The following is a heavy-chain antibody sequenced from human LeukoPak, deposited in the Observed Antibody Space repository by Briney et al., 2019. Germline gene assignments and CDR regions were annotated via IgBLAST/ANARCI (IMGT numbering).Heavy chain of an antibody. CDR1: GFTFSSYA. Sequence: HPGGSLRLSCAASGFTFSSYAMHWVRQAPGKGLEWVAVISYDGSNKFYADSVKGRFTVSRDNSKNTLYLQLNSLRAEDTAVYYCASPSTAMASNYYFDYWGQGTLVTVSS. J-gene: IGHJ4*02. CDR2: ISYDGSNK. D-gene: IGHD5-18*01. V-gene: IGHV3-30-3*02. CDR3: ASPSTAMASNYYFDY.